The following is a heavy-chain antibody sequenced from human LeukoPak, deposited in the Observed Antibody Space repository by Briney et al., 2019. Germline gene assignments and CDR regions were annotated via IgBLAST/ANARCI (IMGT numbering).Heavy chain of an antibody. CDR1: GFTFSSYG. D-gene: IGHD6-13*01. CDR3: ARATEKAAAGIVN. CDR2: IRYDGSNK. Sequence: PGGSLRLSCAASGFTFSSYGMHWVRQAPGKGLEWVTFIRYDGSNKYYADSVKGRFTISRDNSKNTLYLQMNSLRAEDTAVYYCARATEKAAAGIVNWGQGTLVTVSS. J-gene: IGHJ4*02. V-gene: IGHV3-30*02.